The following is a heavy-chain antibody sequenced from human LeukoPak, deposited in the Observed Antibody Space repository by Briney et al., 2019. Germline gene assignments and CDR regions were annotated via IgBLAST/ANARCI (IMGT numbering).Heavy chain of an antibody. D-gene: IGHD6-13*01. J-gene: IGHJ4*02. CDR2: LYAGDAT. CDR1: GFTVSSNY. V-gene: IGHV3-53*01. Sequence: GSLRLSCAASGFTVSSNYMSWVRQAPGKGLEWVSVLYAGDATYYADSVKGRFTISRDNSKNTLFLQMNSLRAEDTAVYYCARGGYSSSWYHFDYWGQGTLVTVSS. CDR3: ARGGYSSSWYHFDY.